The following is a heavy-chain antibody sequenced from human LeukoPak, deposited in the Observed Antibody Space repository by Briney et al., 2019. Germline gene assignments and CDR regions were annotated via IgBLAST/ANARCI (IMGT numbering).Heavy chain of an antibody. Sequence: ASVKVSCKASGYTFTNYNIHWVRQAPGQGLEWMGIINPSGGSTSYAQKFQGRVTMTRDTSTSTVYMELSSLRSEDTAVYYCARYIYGYLHYWGQGTLVTVPS. CDR2: INPSGGST. J-gene: IGHJ4*02. V-gene: IGHV1-46*01. CDR1: GYTFTNYN. D-gene: IGHD5-18*01. CDR3: ARYIYGYLHY.